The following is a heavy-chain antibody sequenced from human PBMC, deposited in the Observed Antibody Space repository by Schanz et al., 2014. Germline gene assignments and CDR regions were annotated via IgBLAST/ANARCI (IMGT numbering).Heavy chain of an antibody. CDR3: ATGPSLGAGPPLDCHFVVDV. D-gene: IGHD1-26*01. Sequence: QVQLQQWGAGLLKPSETLSLICVINGGSFSAYHWSWLRQSPGKGPEWIGEISHDGTTNYNPSLKSRVTISGDTSKNQFSLNLPSVTAADTAVRKCATGPSLGAGPPLDCHFVVDVWGQGTTVSVSS. CDR2: ISHDGTT. CDR1: GGSFSAYH. J-gene: IGHJ6*02. V-gene: IGHV4-34*02.